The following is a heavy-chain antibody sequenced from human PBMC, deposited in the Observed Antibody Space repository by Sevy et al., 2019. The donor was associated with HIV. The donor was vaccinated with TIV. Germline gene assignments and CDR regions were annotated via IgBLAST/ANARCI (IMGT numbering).Heavy chain of an antibody. CDR2: ISYDGGNK. Sequence: GGSLRLSCAASGFTFSKYGMRWVRQAPGKGLEWVAVISYDGGNKYYADSVKGRFTISKDNFKNTLYLQMNSLRAEDTAIYYCAKPGKFSGSYLDAFDIWGQGTMVTVSS. CDR1: GFTFSKYG. J-gene: IGHJ3*02. CDR3: AKPGKFSGSYLDAFDI. V-gene: IGHV3-30*18. D-gene: IGHD1-26*01.